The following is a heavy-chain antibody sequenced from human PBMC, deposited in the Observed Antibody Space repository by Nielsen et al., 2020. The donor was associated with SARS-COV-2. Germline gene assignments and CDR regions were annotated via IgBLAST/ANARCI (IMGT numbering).Heavy chain of an antibody. V-gene: IGHV3-7*01. Sequence: GESLKISCAASGFSFSDLWMSWVRQVPGKGLEWVADIKPDGSEKVYVDSVKGRFTISRDNAKNSMSLQMNSLRVEDTAVYYCARDWSRAFDVWGQGTMVTVSS. J-gene: IGHJ3*01. CDR1: GFSFSDLW. CDR3: ARDWSRAFDV. CDR2: IKPDGSEK.